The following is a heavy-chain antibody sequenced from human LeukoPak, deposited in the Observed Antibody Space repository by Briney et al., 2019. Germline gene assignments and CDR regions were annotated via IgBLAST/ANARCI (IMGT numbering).Heavy chain of an antibody. D-gene: IGHD4-17*01. CDR2: ISSSSNYI. J-gene: IGHJ4*02. V-gene: IGHV3-21*01. CDR1: GFTFSSYN. CDR3: AQLTTVTTGY. Sequence: PGGPLRLSCAASGFTFSSYNMNWVRQAPGKGLEWVSSISSSSNYIYYADSVKGRFTISRDNAKNSLYLQMNSLRAEDTAVYYCAQLTTVTTGYWGQGTLVTVSS.